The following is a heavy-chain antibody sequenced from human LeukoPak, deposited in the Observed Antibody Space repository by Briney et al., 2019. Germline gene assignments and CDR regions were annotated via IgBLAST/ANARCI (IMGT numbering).Heavy chain of an antibody. CDR1: GFIVSSSY. J-gene: IGHJ4*02. CDR3: ASQDYGDYVLSRPADY. Sequence: GGSLRLSCAASGFIVSSSYMSWVRQAPGKGLEWVAVISYDGSNKYYADSVKGRFTISRDNSKNTLYLQMNSLRAEDTAVYYCASQDYGDYVLSRPADYWGQGTLVTVSS. V-gene: IGHV3-30-3*01. CDR2: ISYDGSNK. D-gene: IGHD4-17*01.